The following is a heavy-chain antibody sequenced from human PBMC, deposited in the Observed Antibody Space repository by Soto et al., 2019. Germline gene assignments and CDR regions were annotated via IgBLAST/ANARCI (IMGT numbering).Heavy chain of an antibody. D-gene: IGHD6-6*01. J-gene: IGHJ4*02. CDR3: ARGSSRGGGGY. CDR2: IFSGGST. V-gene: IGHV3-53*01. CDR1: GFTVSNNY. Sequence: EVQLVESGGGLIQPGGSLRLSCAASGFTVSNNYMTWVRQAPGKGLEWVSVIFSGGSTYYANSVKGRFTISRDNSKNTLYLQMNGRRAEDTAVYYWARGSSRGGGGYWGQGTLVTVTS.